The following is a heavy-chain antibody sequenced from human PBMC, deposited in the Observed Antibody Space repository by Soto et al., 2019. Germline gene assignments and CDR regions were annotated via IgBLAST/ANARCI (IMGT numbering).Heavy chain of an antibody. D-gene: IGHD2-2*01. Sequence: QEQLVESGGGVVQPGRSLRLSCRVSGFTFINYAMHWVRQAPGKGLEWVALISGDGTNEYYADSVKGRFTISRDNSKNTLNLQMNSLRAEDTAVYYCAKDLRPEGYCSSTSCHAGIDYWGQGTLVTVSS. V-gene: IGHV3-30-3*01. CDR3: AKDLRPEGYCSSTSCHAGIDY. J-gene: IGHJ4*02. CDR2: ISGDGTNE. CDR1: GFTFINYA.